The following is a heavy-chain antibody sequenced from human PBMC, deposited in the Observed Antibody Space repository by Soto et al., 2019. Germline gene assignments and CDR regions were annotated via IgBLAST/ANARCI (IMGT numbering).Heavy chain of an antibody. Sequence: GGSLRLSCKGSGYSFTSYWIGWVRQMPGKGLEWMGIIYPGDSDTRYSPSFQGQVTISADKSISTAYLQWSSLKASDTAMYYCARTYYYDSSGYYYRSEFDYWGQGTLVTVSS. D-gene: IGHD3-22*01. CDR3: ARTYYYDSSGYYYRSEFDY. CDR1: GYSFTSYW. V-gene: IGHV5-51*01. J-gene: IGHJ4*02. CDR2: IYPGDSDT.